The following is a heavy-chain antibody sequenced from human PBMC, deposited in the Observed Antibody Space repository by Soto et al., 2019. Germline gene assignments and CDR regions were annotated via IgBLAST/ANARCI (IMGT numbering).Heavy chain of an antibody. CDR3: ARGGCSSCRFDP. V-gene: IGHV4-59*02. CDR1: GDSVSRHF. J-gene: IGHJ5*02. CDR2: ISNGGNT. Sequence: SETLSLTCSVSGDSVSRHFSSWIRQSPGKGLEWIAYISNGGNTYYNPSLRSRVTISLDTSKNQFSLTLTSVTAADTAVYYCARGGCSSCRFDPWGQGTLVTVSS. D-gene: IGHD6-6*01.